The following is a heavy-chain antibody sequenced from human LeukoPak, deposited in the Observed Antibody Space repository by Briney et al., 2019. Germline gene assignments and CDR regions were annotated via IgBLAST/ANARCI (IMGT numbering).Heavy chain of an antibody. CDR1: GFTFSSYW. CDR2: INSDGSST. J-gene: IGHJ4*02. V-gene: IGHV3-74*01. CDR3: ARFLNYCCSSSCYVRVFDY. D-gene: IGHD2-2*01. Sequence: PGGSLRLSCAASGFTFSSYWMHWVRQAPGKGLVWVSRINSDGSSTSYADSVKGRFTISRDNAKNTLYLQMNSLRAEDTAVYYCARFLNYCCSSSCYVRVFDYWGQGTLVTVSS.